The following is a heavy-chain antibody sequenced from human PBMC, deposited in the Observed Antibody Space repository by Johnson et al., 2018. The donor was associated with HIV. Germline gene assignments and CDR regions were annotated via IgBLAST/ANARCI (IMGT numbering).Heavy chain of an antibody. Sequence: VQLVESGGGLVQPGGSLRLSCAASGFTVSSNYMSWVRQAPGKGLEWVSVIYSGGSTNYADSVKGRFTISRDNSKNSLYLQMNSLRAEDTAVYYCARVLILWFGELSGLGAFDIWGQGTMVTVSS. V-gene: IGHV3-66*01. CDR1: GFTVSSNY. CDR2: IYSGGST. J-gene: IGHJ3*02. D-gene: IGHD3-10*01. CDR3: ARVLILWFGELSGLGAFDI.